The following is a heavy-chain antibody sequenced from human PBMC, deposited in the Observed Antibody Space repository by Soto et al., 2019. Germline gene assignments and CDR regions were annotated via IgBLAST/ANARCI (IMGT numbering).Heavy chain of an antibody. J-gene: IGHJ6*02. CDR1: GDSVSSNSAA. CDR2: TYYRSKWYN. CDR3: ARGMVRGVIQYYYYGMDV. Sequence: SQTLSLTCAISGDSVSSNSAAWNWIRQSPSRGLEWLGRTYYRSKWYNDYAVSVKSRITINPDTSKNQFSLQLNSVTPEDTAVYYCARGMVRGVIQYYYYGMDVWGQGTTVTAP. V-gene: IGHV6-1*01. D-gene: IGHD3-10*01.